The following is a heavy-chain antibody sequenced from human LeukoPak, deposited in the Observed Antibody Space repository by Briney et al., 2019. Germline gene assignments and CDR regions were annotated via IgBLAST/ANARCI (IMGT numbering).Heavy chain of an antibody. Sequence: PSETLSLTCAVYGGSFSGYYWSWIRQPPGKGLEWIGEINHSGSTNYNPSLKSRVAVSVDTSKNQFSLKLSSVTAADTAVYYCARGDPAFDYWGQGTLVTVSS. D-gene: IGHD6-25*01. J-gene: IGHJ4*02. CDR3: ARGDPAFDY. CDR1: GGSFSGYY. CDR2: INHSGST. V-gene: IGHV4-34*01.